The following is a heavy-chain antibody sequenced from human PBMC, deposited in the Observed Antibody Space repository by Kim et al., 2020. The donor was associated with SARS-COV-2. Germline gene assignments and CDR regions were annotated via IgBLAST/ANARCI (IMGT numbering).Heavy chain of an antibody. D-gene: IGHD3-10*01. J-gene: IGHJ3*02. V-gene: IGHV5-51*01. CDR1: GYSFTSYW. Sequence: GESLKISCKGSGYSFTSYWIGWVRQMPGKGLEWMGIIYPGDSDTRYSPSFQGQVTISADKSISTAYLQWSSLKASDTAMYYCARVRPKSYYASSRDAFDIWGQGTMVTVSS. CDR3: ARVRPKSYYASSRDAFDI. CDR2: IYPGDSDT.